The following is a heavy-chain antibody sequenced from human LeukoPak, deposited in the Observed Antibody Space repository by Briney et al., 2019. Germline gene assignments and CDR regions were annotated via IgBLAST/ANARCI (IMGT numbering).Heavy chain of an antibody. D-gene: IGHD2-21*02. CDR3: VKEGDSGAFDI. J-gene: IGHJ3*02. CDR2: IWYDGSNK. CDR1: GFTFSSYG. V-gene: IGHV3-33*06. Sequence: PGRSLRLSCAASGFTFSSYGMHWVRQAPGKGLEWVAVIWYDGSNKYYADSVKGRFTISRDNSKDMLYLQMSGLRLDDTHIYYCVKEGDSGAFDIWGQGTMVTVSS.